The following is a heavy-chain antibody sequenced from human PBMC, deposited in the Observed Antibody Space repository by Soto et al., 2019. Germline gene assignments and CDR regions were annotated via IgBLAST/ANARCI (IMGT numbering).Heavy chain of an antibody. V-gene: IGHV4-59*01. D-gene: IGHD4-17*01. J-gene: IGHJ4*02. CDR1: AGSIRTYY. CDR2: MCYGGST. CDR3: ARSTGYGDSYFDY. Sequence: SETLSLTCTVSAGSIRTYYWNWIRQPPGKGLEWIGYMCYGGSTNYNPSLKSRVTVSGDTSKNDFSLKLTSVTAADTAVYYCARSTGYGDSYFDYWGRGTLVTVSS.